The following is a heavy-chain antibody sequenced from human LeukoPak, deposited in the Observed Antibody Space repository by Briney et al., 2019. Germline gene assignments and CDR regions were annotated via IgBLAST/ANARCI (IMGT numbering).Heavy chain of an antibody. V-gene: IGHV4-31*03. CDR3: AREWVVPAAMRVGAFDI. J-gene: IGHJ3*02. Sequence: PSETLSLTCTVSGGSISSGGYYWSWIRQHPGKGLEWIGYTYYSGSTYYNPSLKSRVTISVDTSKNQFSLKLSSVTAADTAVYYCAREWVVPAAMRVGAFDIWGQGTMVTVSS. CDR2: TYYSGST. D-gene: IGHD2-2*01. CDR1: GGSISSGGYY.